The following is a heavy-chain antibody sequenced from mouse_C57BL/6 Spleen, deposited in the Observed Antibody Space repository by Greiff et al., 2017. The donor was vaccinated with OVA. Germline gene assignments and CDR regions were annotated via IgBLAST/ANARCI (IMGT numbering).Heavy chain of an antibody. Sequence: EVQGVESGGGLVKPGGSLKLSCAASGFTFSSYAMSWVRQTPEKRLEWVATISDGGSYTYYPDNVKGRFTISRDNAKNHLYLQMSHLKSEDTAMYYCARGRGVWGTGTTVTVSS. CDR1: GFTFSSYA. V-gene: IGHV5-4*01. J-gene: IGHJ1*03. CDR3: ARGRGV. CDR2: ISDGGSYT.